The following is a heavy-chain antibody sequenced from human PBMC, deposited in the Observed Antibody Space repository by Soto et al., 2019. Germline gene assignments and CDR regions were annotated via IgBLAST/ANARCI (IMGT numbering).Heavy chain of an antibody. CDR2: IYYSGST. J-gene: IGHJ6*02. D-gene: IGHD1-1*01. CDR3: ARGAGTAYYYGMDV. V-gene: IGHV4-31*03. CDR1: GGSISSGGYY. Sequence: SETLSLTCTVSGGSISSGGYYWSWIRQHPGKGLEWIGYIYYSGSTYHNPSLKSRVTISVDTSKNQFSLKLSSVTAADTAVYYCARGAGTAYYYGMDVWGPGTTGTVSS.